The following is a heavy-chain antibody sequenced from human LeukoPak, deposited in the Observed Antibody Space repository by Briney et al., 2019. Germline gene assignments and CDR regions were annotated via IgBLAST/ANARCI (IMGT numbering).Heavy chain of an antibody. Sequence: PGGSLTLSCAASGFTFDDYAMHWVRQAPGKGLEWVSGISWNSGSIGYADSVKGRFTISRDNTKNSLYLQMNSLRAEDTALYYCAKAPLLYFDWSSFVYWGQGTLVTVSS. CDR2: ISWNSGSI. CDR3: AKAPLLYFDWSSFVY. V-gene: IGHV3-9*01. D-gene: IGHD3-9*01. CDR1: GFTFDDYA. J-gene: IGHJ4*02.